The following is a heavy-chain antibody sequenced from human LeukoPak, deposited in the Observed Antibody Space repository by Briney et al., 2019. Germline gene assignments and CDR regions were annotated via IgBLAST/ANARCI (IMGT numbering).Heavy chain of an antibody. CDR3: AKRYFGNYYFDH. V-gene: IGHV3-23*01. D-gene: IGHD3-9*01. Sequence: PGGSLRLSCAASGFTFSNYAMSWVRQAPGKGLEWVSSLRASDGSTHYGDFAKGRFTISRDNSKNTLYLQMNSLRAENTAVYYCAKRYFGNYYFDHWGQGTLVTVSS. CDR1: GFTFSNYA. CDR2: LRASDGST. J-gene: IGHJ4*02.